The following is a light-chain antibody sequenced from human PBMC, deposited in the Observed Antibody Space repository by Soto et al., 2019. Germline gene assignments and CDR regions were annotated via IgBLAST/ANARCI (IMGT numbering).Light chain of an antibody. J-gene: IGKJ2*01. CDR1: QNIIKY. Sequence: DIQMTQSPSTLSASVGDRVTITCRASQNIIKYLAWYQQKPGKAPKLLIYQTSTLESGVPSRFSGSGFGTEFTLTISSLQPDDFATYYCQHYSTYPYTFGQGFKLEIK. CDR2: QTS. V-gene: IGKV1-5*03. CDR3: QHYSTYPYT.